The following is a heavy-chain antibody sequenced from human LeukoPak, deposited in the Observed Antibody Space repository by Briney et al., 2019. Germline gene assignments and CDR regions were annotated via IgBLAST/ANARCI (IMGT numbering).Heavy chain of an antibody. D-gene: IGHD4-17*01. CDR1: GFTFSSYS. V-gene: IGHV3-21*01. Sequence: GGSLRLSCVASGFTFSSYSMNWVRQAPGKGLEWVSSISSSSSYIYYADSVKGRFTISRDNAKNSLYLQMNSLRAEDTAVYYCARYGDYGDAFDIWGQGTMVTVSS. CDR2: ISSSSSYI. CDR3: ARYGDYGDAFDI. J-gene: IGHJ3*02.